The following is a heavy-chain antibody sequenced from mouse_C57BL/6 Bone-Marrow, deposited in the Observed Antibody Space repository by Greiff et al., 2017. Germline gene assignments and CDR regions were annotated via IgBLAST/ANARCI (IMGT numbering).Heavy chain of an antibody. Sequence: EVKLVESGGGLVQPGGSLKLSCAASGFTFSDYYMYWVRQTPEKRLEWVAYISNGGGSTYYPDTVKGRFTISRDNAKNTLYLQMSRLKSEDTAMYYCARHLYYYGSNWYFDVWGTGTTVTVSS. CDR2: ISNGGGST. V-gene: IGHV5-12*01. CDR3: ARHLYYYGSNWYFDV. D-gene: IGHD1-1*01. J-gene: IGHJ1*03. CDR1: GFTFSDYY.